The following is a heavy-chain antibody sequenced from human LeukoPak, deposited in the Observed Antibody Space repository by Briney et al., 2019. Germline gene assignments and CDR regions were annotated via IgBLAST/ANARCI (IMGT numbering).Heavy chain of an antibody. CDR2: IDPSDSYT. CDR3: ARQIGYCSSTSCYVYFDY. J-gene: IGHJ4*02. Sequence: GESLKISCKGSGYSFTSYWISWVRQMPGKGLEWVGRIDPSDSYTNYSPSFQGHVTTSGDKSISTAYLQWSSLKASDTALYYCARQIGYCSSTSCYVYFDYWGQGTLVTVSS. V-gene: IGHV5-10-1*01. CDR1: GYSFTSYW. D-gene: IGHD2-2*01.